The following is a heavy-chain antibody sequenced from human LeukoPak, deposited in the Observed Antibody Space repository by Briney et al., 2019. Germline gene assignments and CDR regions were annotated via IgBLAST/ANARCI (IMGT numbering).Heavy chain of an antibody. CDR3: AKNYDSSGYYLGWFDP. V-gene: IGHV3-30*18. CDR1: GFTFSSYS. J-gene: IGHJ5*02. CDR2: ISYDGSNK. D-gene: IGHD3-22*01. Sequence: GRSLRLSCAASGFTFSSYSMHWVRQAPGKGLEWVAVISYDGSNKYYADSVKGRFTISRDNSKNTLYLQMNSLRAEDTAVYYCAKNYDSSGYYLGWFDPWGQGTLVTVSS.